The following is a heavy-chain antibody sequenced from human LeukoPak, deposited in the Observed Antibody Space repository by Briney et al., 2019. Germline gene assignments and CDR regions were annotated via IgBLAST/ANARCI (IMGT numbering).Heavy chain of an antibody. Sequence: GGSLRLSCAASGFTFSSYGMHWVRQAPGKGLEWVAVIWYDGSNKYYADSVKGRFTISRDNSKNSLYLQMSSLRIEDTALYYCARGGQWLVFDWGQGTLVTVSS. V-gene: IGHV3-33*01. J-gene: IGHJ4*02. CDR1: GFTFSSYG. CDR2: IWYDGSNK. CDR3: ARGGQWLVFD. D-gene: IGHD6-19*01.